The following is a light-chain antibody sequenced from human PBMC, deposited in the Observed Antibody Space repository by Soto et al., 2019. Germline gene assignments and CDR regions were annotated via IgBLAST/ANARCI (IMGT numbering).Light chain of an antibody. Sequence: QSVLTQPPSVSGAPGQRVTISCTGSSSNIGAGYDVHWYQQLPGTPPKLLIYGNSNRPSGVPDRVSGSKSGTSASLAITGRQAEDEADYSCQSYDGSRSGSVFGGGTELTVL. CDR3: QSYDGSRSGSV. CDR1: SSNIGAGYD. V-gene: IGLV1-40*01. J-gene: IGLJ3*02. CDR2: GNS.